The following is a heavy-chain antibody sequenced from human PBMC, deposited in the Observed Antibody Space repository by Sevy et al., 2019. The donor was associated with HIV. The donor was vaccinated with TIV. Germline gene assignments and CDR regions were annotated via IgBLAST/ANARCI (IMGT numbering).Heavy chain of an antibody. CDR2: IYYSGTT. Sequence: SETRSHTCTVSGASINKSSYFWGWIRQSPGTGLEWIGIIYYSGTTFYNPSLRSRVTISVDTSKNQISLRLRSVTAADTAVYYCARRGGYCGSDCYSRWFDPWGQGTLVTVSS. D-gene: IGHD2-21*02. CDR3: ARRGGYCGSDCYSRWFDP. V-gene: IGHV4-39*01. CDR1: GASINKSSYF. J-gene: IGHJ5*02.